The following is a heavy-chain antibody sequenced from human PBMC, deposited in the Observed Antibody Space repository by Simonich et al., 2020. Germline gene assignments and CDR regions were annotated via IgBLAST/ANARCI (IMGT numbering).Heavy chain of an antibody. V-gene: IGHV5-51*01. CDR2: NHPGDADT. CDR3: ARQLNDFDI. CDR1: GYTFTSYW. D-gene: IGHD1-1*01. Sequence: EVQLVQSGAEVKKPGESLKISCKGSGYTFTSYWIGWVRQMPGKGLERMGINHPGDADTRYSPSVQGQVTISADKSISTAYLQWSSLKASDTAMYYCARQLNDFDIWGQGTMVTVSS. J-gene: IGHJ3*02.